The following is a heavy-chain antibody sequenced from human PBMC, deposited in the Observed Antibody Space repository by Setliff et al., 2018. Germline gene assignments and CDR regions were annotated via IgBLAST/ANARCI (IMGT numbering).Heavy chain of an antibody. D-gene: IGHD1-26*01. CDR3: ARGDSSGNNYPVLDY. CDR1: GTSISTGPYY. CDR2: IFSRGSM. Sequence: SETLSLTCTVSGTSISTGPYYWTWIRQSAERGLEWIGQIFSRGSMNYRPSLSSRVTISADSSKNQSSLQLVSVTASDTAVYYCARGDSSGNNYPVLDYWGQGILVTVSS. V-gene: IGHV4-61*09. J-gene: IGHJ4*02.